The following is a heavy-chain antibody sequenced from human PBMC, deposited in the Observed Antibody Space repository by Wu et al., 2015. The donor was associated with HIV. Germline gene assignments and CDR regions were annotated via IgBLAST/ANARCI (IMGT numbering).Heavy chain of an antibody. CDR1: GYAFTTYY. Sequence: QVRLVQSGPEVREPGASVKVSCTTFGYAFTTYYIHWVRQAPGQGLEWMGWINPNSGGTNYAQKFQGRVTMTRDTSISTAYMELSRLRSDDTAVYYCARDRNGDYIDYWGQGTLGHRLL. V-gene: IGHV1-2*02. CDR2: INPNSGGT. CDR3: ARDRNGDYIDY. J-gene: IGHJ4*02. D-gene: IGHD4-17*01.